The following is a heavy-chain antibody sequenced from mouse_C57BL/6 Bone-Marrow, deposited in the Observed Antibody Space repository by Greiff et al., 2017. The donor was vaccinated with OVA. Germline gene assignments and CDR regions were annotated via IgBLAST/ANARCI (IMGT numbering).Heavy chain of an antibody. Sequence: VQLQQSGPVLVKPGASVKMSCTASGYTFTDYYMNWVKQSPGKGLEWIGVIYPDNGGTSYNQKFTGKATLTVDKSSRTAYMVLNSLTSEDSAVYYCARRIYYGFFDYWGQGTTLTVSS. CDR2: IYPDNGGT. D-gene: IGHD1-1*01. J-gene: IGHJ2*01. V-gene: IGHV1-19*01. CDR3: ARRIYYGFFDY. CDR1: GYTFTDYY.